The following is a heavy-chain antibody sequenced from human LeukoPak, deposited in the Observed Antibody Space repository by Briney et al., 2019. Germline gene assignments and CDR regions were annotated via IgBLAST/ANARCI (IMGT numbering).Heavy chain of an antibody. V-gene: IGHV1-18*01. CDR2: ISADNGKT. Sequence: GASVTVSCKTSGYTFTSYGISWVRQAPGQGLEWMGWISADNGKTNYAQKLQGRVTMTTDTSTTTAYMELRSLRSDDTAVYYCARVARGYYGSGSCSEVDYWGQGTLVTVSS. J-gene: IGHJ4*02. CDR1: GYTFTSYG. D-gene: IGHD3-10*01. CDR3: ARVARGYYGSGSCSEVDY.